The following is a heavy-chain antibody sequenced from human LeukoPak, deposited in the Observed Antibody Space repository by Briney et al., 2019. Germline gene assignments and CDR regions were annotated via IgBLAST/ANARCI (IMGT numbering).Heavy chain of an antibody. V-gene: IGHV3-43*01. D-gene: IGHD5-18*01. Sequence: GGSLRLSCAASGFTFDDYSMNWVRKAPGKGLEWVSLISWDGGSTYYADSVKGRFTISRDNSKNSLYLQMNSLRTEDTALYYCAKDMSSYGLDYWGQGTLVTVSS. CDR1: GFTFDDYS. CDR3: AKDMSSYGLDY. CDR2: ISWDGGST. J-gene: IGHJ4*02.